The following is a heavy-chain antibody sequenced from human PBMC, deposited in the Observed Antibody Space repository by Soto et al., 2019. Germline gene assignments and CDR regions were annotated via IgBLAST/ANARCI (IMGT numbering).Heavy chain of an antibody. Sequence: GWSLRLSCAASGFTFSRFSMHWVRQAPGKGLAWVAVISYDGNNKHFAESVKGRFSISRDDSKNTVYLEMNNLRGDDSAVYYCARDHGMFLSYYYYGMDVWGQGTKVTGS. D-gene: IGHD3-10*02. CDR2: ISYDGNNK. CDR3: ARDHGMFLSYYYYGMDV. J-gene: IGHJ6*02. CDR1: GFTFSRFS. V-gene: IGHV3-30-3*01.